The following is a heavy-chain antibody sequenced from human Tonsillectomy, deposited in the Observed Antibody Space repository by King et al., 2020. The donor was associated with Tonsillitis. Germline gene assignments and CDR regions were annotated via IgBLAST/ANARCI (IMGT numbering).Heavy chain of an antibody. D-gene: IGHD3-22*01. V-gene: IGHV4-39*01. Sequence: QLQESGPGLVKPSETLSLTCTVSGGSISSSSYYWGWLRQPPGKGLEWIGSNYYSGSTYYNPSLKSRVTISVDTSKNQFSLKLSPVTAADTAVYYCARQFHYYDSSGAFRYFDLWGRGTLVTVSS. J-gene: IGHJ2*01. CDR1: GGSISSSSYY. CDR2: NYYSGST. CDR3: ARQFHYYDSSGAFRYFDL.